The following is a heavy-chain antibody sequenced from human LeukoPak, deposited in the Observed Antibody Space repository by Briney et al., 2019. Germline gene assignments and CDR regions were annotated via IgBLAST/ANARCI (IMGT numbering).Heavy chain of an antibody. CDR2: IYHSGST. CDR1: GYSISSGYY. Sequence: SETLSLTCTVSGYSISSGYYCGWIRQPPGKGLEWIGSIYHSGSTYYNPSLKSRVTISVDTSKNQFSLKLSSVTAADTAVYYCAREWDGSGSYYNPRDFDYWGQGTLVTVSS. CDR3: AREWDGSGSYYNPRDFDY. J-gene: IGHJ4*02. V-gene: IGHV4-38-2*02. D-gene: IGHD3-10*01.